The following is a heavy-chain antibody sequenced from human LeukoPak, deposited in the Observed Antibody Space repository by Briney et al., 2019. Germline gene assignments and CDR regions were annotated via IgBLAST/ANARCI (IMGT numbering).Heavy chain of an antibody. D-gene: IGHD6-13*01. J-gene: IGHJ3*02. CDR2: ISSSGSTI. CDR1: GFTFSDYY. V-gene: IGHV3-11*01. Sequence: GGSLRLSCAASGFTFSDYYMSWIRQAPGKGREGVSYISSSGSTIYYADSVKGRFTISRDNAKNSLYLQVNSLRAEDTAVYYCARDSDSGYSSSSDAFDIWGQGTMVTVSS. CDR3: ARDSDSGYSSSSDAFDI.